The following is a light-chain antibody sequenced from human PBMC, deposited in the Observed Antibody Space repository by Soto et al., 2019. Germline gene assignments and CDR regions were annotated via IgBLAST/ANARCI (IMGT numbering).Light chain of an antibody. J-gene: IGKJ4*01. V-gene: IGKV1-8*01. CDR2: AAS. CDR3: HQYYSYPLT. Sequence: AIRMTQSPSSFSASTGDRVTITCRARQGISSYLAWYQQKPGKAPKLLIYAASTLQSGVPSRFSGSGSGTDFTLTLSCLQSEDFATYYCHQYYSYPLTFGGGTKVESK. CDR1: QGISSY.